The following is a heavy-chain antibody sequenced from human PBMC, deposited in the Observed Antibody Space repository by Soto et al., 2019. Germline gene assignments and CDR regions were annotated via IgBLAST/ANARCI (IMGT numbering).Heavy chain of an antibody. CDR1: GGSISSYY. CDR2: IYYSGST. CDR3: ARAVAGTRGDFDY. V-gene: IGHV4-59*01. Sequence: SETLSLTCTVSGGSISSYYRSWIRQPPGKGLEWIGYIYYSGSTNYNPSLKSRVTISVDTSKNQFSLKLSSVTAADTAVYYCARAVAGTRGDFDYWGQGTLVTVSS. D-gene: IGHD6-19*01. J-gene: IGHJ4*02.